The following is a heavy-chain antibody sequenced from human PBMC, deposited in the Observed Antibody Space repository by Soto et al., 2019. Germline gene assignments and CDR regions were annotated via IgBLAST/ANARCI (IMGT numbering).Heavy chain of an antibody. J-gene: IGHJ4*02. CDR2: VYSGGAT. Sequence: QLVETGGGWIQPGTSLTLSCAASGFSVSRNYMTWVRQAPGKGLEWVSFVYSGGATFYADSVKGRFILSRDDSQNTIYLQMNNLRAEDTAVYYCARGPGRLWGRGTLVTVAS. CDR3: ARGPGRL. CDR1: GFSVSRNY. D-gene: IGHD3-10*01. V-gene: IGHV3-53*02.